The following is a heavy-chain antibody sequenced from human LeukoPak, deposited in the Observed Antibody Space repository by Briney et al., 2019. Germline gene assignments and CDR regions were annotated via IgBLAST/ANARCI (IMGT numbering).Heavy chain of an antibody. J-gene: IGHJ4*02. CDR3: ARGFYGDYGGFDY. Sequence: SETLSLTCAVSGGSISSGGYSWSWIRQPPGKGLEWIGYIYHSGSTYCNPSLKSRVTISVDRSKNQFSLKLSSVTAADTAVYYCARGFYGDYGGFDYWGQGTLVTVSS. CDR2: IYHSGST. D-gene: IGHD4-17*01. CDR1: GGSISSGGYS. V-gene: IGHV4-30-2*01.